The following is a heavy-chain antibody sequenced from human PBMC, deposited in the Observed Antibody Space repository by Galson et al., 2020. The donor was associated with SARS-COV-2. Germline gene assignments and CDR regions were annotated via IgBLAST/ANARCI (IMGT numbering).Heavy chain of an antibody. J-gene: IGHJ6*03. D-gene: IGHD3-9*01. CDR3: AKDGNRDYDILTGLLGPGYYYYYYMDV. V-gene: IGHV3-33*06. CDR1: GFTFSSYG. CDR2: IWYDGSNK. Sequence: GGSLRLSCAASGFTFSSYGMHWVRQAPGKGLEWVAVIWYDGSNKYYADSVKGRFTISRDNSKNTLYLQMNSLRAEDTAVYYCAKDGNRDYDILTGLLGPGYYYYYYMDVWGKGTTVTVSS.